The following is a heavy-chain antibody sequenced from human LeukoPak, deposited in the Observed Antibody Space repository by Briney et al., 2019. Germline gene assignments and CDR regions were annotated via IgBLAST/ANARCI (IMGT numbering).Heavy chain of an antibody. J-gene: IGHJ4*02. CDR2: IRSDGFPT. Sequence: GGSLRLSCGASGFIFDTHDMHWVRQAPGKGLEWVAFIRSDGFPTYYADSVKGRFTITRDNSKNTLYLQMNSLRFEDMAVYYCAKPSGSGVDYWGRGTRVTVSS. D-gene: IGHD1-26*01. CDR3: AKPSGSGVDY. V-gene: IGHV3-30*02. CDR1: GFIFDTHD.